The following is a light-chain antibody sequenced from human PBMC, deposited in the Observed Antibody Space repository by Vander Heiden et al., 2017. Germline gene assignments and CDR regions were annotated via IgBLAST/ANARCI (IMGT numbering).Light chain of an antibody. CDR2: GAS. Sequence: EIVLTQSPGTLSLSPGERATLSCRASQSVSSSYLTWYQQKPGQAPRLLIYGASSRATAIPDRFSGSGSGTDFTLTISRLEPEDFAVYYYQHYGSSPLFTFGPGTKVDIK. CDR3: QHYGSSPLFT. J-gene: IGKJ3*01. V-gene: IGKV3-20*01. CDR1: QSVSSSY.